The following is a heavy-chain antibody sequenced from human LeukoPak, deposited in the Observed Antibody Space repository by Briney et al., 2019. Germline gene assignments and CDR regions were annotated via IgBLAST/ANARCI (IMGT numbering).Heavy chain of an antibody. J-gene: IGHJ4*02. V-gene: IGHV4-59*08. Sequence: SEPLSLTCTVSGGSIRSYHWSWIRQSPGKALEWIAYINSRGDTKYNPSLKSRVTISMDTPKNKFSLKVSSVTDADTALYFCARTTSNGSADYWGQGTQVTVSA. D-gene: IGHD2-8*01. CDR1: GGSIRSYH. CDR3: ARTTSNGSADY. CDR2: INSRGDT.